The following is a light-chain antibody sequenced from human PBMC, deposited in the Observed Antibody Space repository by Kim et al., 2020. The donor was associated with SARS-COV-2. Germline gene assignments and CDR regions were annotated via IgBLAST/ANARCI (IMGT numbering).Light chain of an antibody. CDR1: NIGSKS. CDR2: VDS. J-gene: IGLJ2*01. Sequence: APGRAARITCGGNNIGSKSVHWYQQKPGQAPVLVVYVDSDRPSGIPERFSGSNSGNTATLTISRVEAGDEADYYCQVWDSSSYHSFFGGGTQLTVL. CDR3: QVWDSSSYHSF. V-gene: IGLV3-21*03.